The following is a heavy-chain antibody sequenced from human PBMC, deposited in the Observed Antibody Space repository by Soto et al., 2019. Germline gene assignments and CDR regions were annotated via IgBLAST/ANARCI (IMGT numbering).Heavy chain of an antibody. Sequence: QITLKESGPTLVKPTQTLTLTCTFSGFSLSTSGVGVGWIRQPPGKALEWLALIYWDDDKRYSPSLKSRLTIPMDTSKNQAVLTMTHMDPVDTATYYCAHSAAIVFHFDCWGQGTLVTVSS. CDR2: IYWDDDK. CDR3: AHSAAIVFHFDC. J-gene: IGHJ4*02. V-gene: IGHV2-5*02. D-gene: IGHD5-18*01. CDR1: GFSLSTSGVG.